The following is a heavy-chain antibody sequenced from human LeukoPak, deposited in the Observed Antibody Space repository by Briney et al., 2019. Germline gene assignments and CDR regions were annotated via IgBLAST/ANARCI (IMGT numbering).Heavy chain of an antibody. J-gene: IGHJ6*02. V-gene: IGHV3-72*01. CDR2: TRNKGNTYTT. D-gene: IGHD3-10*01. Sequence: PGGSLRLSCAASGITFSDHYMDWVRQAPGKGLEWVGRTRNKGNTYTTEYAASVKGRFTISRDDSKNSLYLQMNNLKTEDTAVYDCASRGRLLVRGVTGNYDYYYAMDVWGQGTTVTVSS. CDR3: ASRGRLLVRGVTGNYDYYYAMDV. CDR1: GITFSDHY.